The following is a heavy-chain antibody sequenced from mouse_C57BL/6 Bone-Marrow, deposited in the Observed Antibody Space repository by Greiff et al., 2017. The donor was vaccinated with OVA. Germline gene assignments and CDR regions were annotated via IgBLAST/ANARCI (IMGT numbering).Heavy chain of an antibody. Sequence: DVQLVESEGGLVQPGSSMKLSCTASGFTFSDYYMAWVRQVPEKGLEWVANINYDGSSTYYLDSLKSRFIISRDNAKNILYLQMSSLKSEDTATYDCARWLLRGYAMDYWGQGTSVTVSS. CDR1: GFTFSDYY. D-gene: IGHD2-3*01. CDR2: INYDGSST. CDR3: ARWLLRGYAMDY. V-gene: IGHV5-16*01. J-gene: IGHJ4*01.